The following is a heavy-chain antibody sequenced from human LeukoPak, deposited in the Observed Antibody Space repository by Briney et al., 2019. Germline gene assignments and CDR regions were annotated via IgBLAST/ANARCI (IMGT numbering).Heavy chain of an antibody. CDR2: IKQDGSEK. CDR3: ARDMAMRHYYYMDV. Sequence: PGGSLRLSCAASGFTFSSYWMSWVRQAPGKGLEWVANIKQDGSEKYYVDSVKGRFTISRDNAKNSLYLQMNSPRAEDTAVYYCARDMAMRHYYYMDVWGKGTTVTVSS. V-gene: IGHV3-7*01. D-gene: IGHD3-10*01. J-gene: IGHJ6*03. CDR1: GFTFSSYW.